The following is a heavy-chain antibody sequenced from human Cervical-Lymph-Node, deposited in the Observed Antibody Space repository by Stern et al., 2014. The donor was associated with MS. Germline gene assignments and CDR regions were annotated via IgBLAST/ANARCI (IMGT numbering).Heavy chain of an antibody. J-gene: IGHJ4*02. V-gene: IGHV7-4-1*02. CDR2: INTNTGNP. Sequence: QVQLVESGSELKKPGASVKVSCKASGYTFTTYAMNWVRQAPGQGLEWMGWINTNTGNPAYAQGLTGRFVFSLDTSVSTAYLQISSLKAEDTAVYYCARGGLREQYTVFDYWGQGTLVTVSS. CDR3: ARGGLREQYTVFDY. D-gene: IGHD3-16*01. CDR1: GYTFTTYA.